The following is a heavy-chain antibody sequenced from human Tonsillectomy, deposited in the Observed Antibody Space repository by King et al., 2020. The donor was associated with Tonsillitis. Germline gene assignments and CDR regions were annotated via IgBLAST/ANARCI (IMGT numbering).Heavy chain of an antibody. D-gene: IGHD3-10*01. CDR1: GYSFRTYW. J-gene: IGHJ5*02. CDR2: IHPGDSDT. CDR3: ARGRPMVRGEHWFDP. V-gene: IGHV5-51*01. Sequence: VQLVESGVEVKKPGESLKISCKGSGYSFRTYWIGWVRQMPGKGLEWMGIIHPGDSDTRYSPSFQGQVTISADKSISTAYLQWRSLTPSDTAMYYCARGRPMVRGEHWFDPWGQGTLVTVSS.